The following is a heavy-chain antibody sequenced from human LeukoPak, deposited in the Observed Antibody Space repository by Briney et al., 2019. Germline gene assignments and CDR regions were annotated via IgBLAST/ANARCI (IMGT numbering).Heavy chain of an antibody. CDR3: ARGGITIFGVGNYYYYGMDV. CDR2: IIPILGIA. Sequence: GASVKVSCKASGGTFSTYTISWVRQAPGQGLEWMGRIIPILGIANYAQKFQGRVTITADKSTSTAYMELSSLRSEDKAVYYCARGGITIFGVGNYYYYGMDVWGQGATVTVSS. CDR1: GGTFSTYT. D-gene: IGHD3-3*01. J-gene: IGHJ6*02. V-gene: IGHV1-69*02.